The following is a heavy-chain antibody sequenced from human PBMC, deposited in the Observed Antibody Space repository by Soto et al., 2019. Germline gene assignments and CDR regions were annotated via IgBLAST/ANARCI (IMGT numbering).Heavy chain of an antibody. CDR2: ISGSGGST. Sequence: EVQLLESGGGLVQPGGSLRLSCAASGFTFSSYAMSWVRQAPGKGLEWVSAISGSGGSTYYADSVKGRFTISRDNSKNMLYLHMNSLRAAATAVYCCATDLRGDVWQQLVTYWGQGTLVTVSS. D-gene: IGHD6-13*01. CDR3: ATDLRGDVWQQLVTY. V-gene: IGHV3-23*01. CDR1: GFTFSSYA. J-gene: IGHJ4*02.